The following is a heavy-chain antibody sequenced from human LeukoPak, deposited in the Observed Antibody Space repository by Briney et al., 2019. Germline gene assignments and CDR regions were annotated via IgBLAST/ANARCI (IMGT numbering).Heavy chain of an antibody. J-gene: IGHJ4*02. CDR3: ARLSGWFDY. CDR1: GFTVSSNY. Sequence: PGGSLRLSCAASGFTVSSNYVGWVRQAPGKGLEWVSLIYSGGTTYYAESVKGRFTISRDNSKNTLYLQMNSLRAEDTAMYYCARLSGWFDYWGQGTLVTVSS. D-gene: IGHD6-19*01. V-gene: IGHV3-53*01. CDR2: IYSGGTT.